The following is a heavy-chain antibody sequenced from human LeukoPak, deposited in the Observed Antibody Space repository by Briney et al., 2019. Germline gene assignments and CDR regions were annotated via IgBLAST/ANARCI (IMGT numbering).Heavy chain of an antibody. V-gene: IGHV3-13*05. CDR3: ARGTYYGSGSYYYDGLNYYYGMDV. Sequence: GGSLRLSCAASGFTFSSYDMHWVRQATGKGLEWVSAIGTAGDPYYPGSVKGRFTISRENAKNSLYLRMNSLRAGDTAVYYCARGTYYGSGSYYYDGLNYYYGMDVWGKGTTVTVSS. J-gene: IGHJ6*04. CDR2: IGTAGDP. CDR1: GFTFSSYD. D-gene: IGHD3-10*01.